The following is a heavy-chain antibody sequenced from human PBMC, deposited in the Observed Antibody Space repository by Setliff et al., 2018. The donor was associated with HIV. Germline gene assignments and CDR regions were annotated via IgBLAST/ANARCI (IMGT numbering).Heavy chain of an antibody. D-gene: IGHD4-17*01. CDR3: ARDPPGYGDSKDY. CDR1: GGSVGSGSYY. V-gene: IGHV4-61*01. Sequence: KTSETLSLTCSVSGGSVGSGSYYWSWIRQSPGKGLEWLGYIYYSGSTTYNPSLGSQVTISIDTSKNQFSLNLRSATAADTAVYYCARDPPGYGDSKDYWGQGKLVTVSS. J-gene: IGHJ4*02. CDR2: IYYSGST.